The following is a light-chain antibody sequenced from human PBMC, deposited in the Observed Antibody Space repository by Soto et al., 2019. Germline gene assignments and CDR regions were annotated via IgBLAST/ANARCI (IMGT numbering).Light chain of an antibody. V-gene: IGKV1-9*01. CDR1: EDISSY. Sequence: DIQLTQSPSFLSASVGDRVSITCRASEDISSYLAWYQRKPGKDPTLLIYGASTLQSGVPSSFSGSGSGTEFTLTISSLQPEDFATYYCQQVKRSPLTFGGGTKVEIK. CDR3: QQVKRSPLT. J-gene: IGKJ4*01. CDR2: GAS.